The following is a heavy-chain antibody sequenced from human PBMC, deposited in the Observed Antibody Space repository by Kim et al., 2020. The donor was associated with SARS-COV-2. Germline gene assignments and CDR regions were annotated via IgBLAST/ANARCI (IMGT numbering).Heavy chain of an antibody. Sequence: YSQKFQGRVRLTTDTSASKAYMEVSSLRSEDTAVYYCARGDRYFDWWIDYWGQGTLVTVSS. CDR3: ARGDRYFDWWIDY. V-gene: IGHV1-3*01. D-gene: IGHD3-9*01. J-gene: IGHJ4*02.